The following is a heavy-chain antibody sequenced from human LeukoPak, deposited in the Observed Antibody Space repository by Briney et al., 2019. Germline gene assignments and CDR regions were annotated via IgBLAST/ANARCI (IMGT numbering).Heavy chain of an antibody. V-gene: IGHV1-2*06. CDR2: INPNSGGT. D-gene: IGHD1-26*01. CDR1: GYTFTGYY. Sequence: ASVKVSCKASGYTFTGYYMHWVRQAPGQGLEWIGRINPNSGGTNYAQKFQGRVTMTRDTSISTAYMELSRLRSDDTAVYYCASLFARGSYYAHYWGQGTLVTVSS. J-gene: IGHJ4*02. CDR3: ASLFARGSYYAHY.